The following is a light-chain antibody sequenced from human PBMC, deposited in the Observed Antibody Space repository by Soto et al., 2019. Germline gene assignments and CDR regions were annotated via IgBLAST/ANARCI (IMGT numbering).Light chain of an antibody. V-gene: IGLV2-14*01. CDR3: SSFVGGNTYV. J-gene: IGLJ1*01. CDR2: EVS. CDR1: SRDVGGYNY. Sequence: QSALTQPASVSGSPGQSITISCTGTSRDVGGYNYVSWHQQHPGKAPKVIITEVSNRPSGVSNRFSGSKSGNTASLTISGLQAEDEADYYCSSFVGGNTYVFGTGTKLTVL.